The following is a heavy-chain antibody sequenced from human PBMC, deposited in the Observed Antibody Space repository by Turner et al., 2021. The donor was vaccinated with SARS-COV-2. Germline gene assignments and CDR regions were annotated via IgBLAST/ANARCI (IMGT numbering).Heavy chain of an antibody. CDR1: GGSISSKS. CDR2: FYKIGNT. V-gene: IGHV4-59*08. CDR3: ARHQGSASGYDHGMNV. Sequence: QVQLQESGPGLVRPSETLSLTRTVSGGSISSKSWSWIRQSPGRGLEWIGYFYKIGNTDYNPTLRSRVTIAVDTSKNQLSLNLISVTAADTAVYYCARHQGSASGYDHGMNVWGQGTAVIVSS. J-gene: IGHJ6*02. D-gene: IGHD1-26*01.